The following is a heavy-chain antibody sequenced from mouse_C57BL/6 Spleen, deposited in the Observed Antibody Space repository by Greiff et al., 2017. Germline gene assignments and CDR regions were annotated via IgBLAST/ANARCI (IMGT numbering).Heavy chain of an antibody. D-gene: IGHD2-1*01. V-gene: IGHV1-82*01. CDR1: GYAFSSSW. J-gene: IGHJ3*01. CDR3: ARRGNYGFAY. Sequence: VQLQESGPELVKPGASVKISCKASGYAFSSSWMNWVKQRPGKGLEWIGRIYPGDGDTNYNGKFKGKATLTADKSSSTAYMHLSSLTSEDSAVYFCARRGNYGFAYWGQGTLVTVSA. CDR2: IYPGDGDT.